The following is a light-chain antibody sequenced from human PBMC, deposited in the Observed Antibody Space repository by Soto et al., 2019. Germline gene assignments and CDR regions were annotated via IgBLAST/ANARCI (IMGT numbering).Light chain of an antibody. CDR3: QQYSTYTPRT. CDR2: DAS. J-gene: IGKJ1*01. CDR1: QSISNR. V-gene: IGKV1-5*01. Sequence: DIQITQSPSTVSASVGDRVTLTCRASQSISNRLAWYQQKPGKAPKVLIYDASSLESGVPSRFSGSGSGTEFTLTISSLQPDDFATYYCQQYSTYTPRTFGQGTKV.